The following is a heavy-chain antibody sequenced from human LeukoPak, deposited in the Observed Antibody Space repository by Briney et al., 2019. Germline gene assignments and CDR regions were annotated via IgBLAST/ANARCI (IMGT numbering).Heavy chain of an antibody. CDR2: ISYDGSNK. V-gene: IGHV3-30-3*02. D-gene: IGHD6-19*01. CDR1: GFTFSSYA. Sequence: PGRSLRLSCAASGFTFSSYAMHWVRQALGKGLEWVAVISYDGSNKYYADSVKGRFTISRDNSKNTLYLQMNSLRAEDTAVYYCAKKEAVAGKGFDYWGQGTLVTVSS. J-gene: IGHJ4*02. CDR3: AKKEAVAGKGFDY.